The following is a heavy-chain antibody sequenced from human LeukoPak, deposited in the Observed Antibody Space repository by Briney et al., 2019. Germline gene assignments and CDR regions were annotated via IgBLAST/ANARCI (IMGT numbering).Heavy chain of an antibody. CDR1: GFTFSRYW. CDR3: ARGRFGEFLCDY. D-gene: IGHD3-10*01. Sequence: GGSLRLSCAASGFTFSRYWMNWVRQAPGQGLEWVSSISSSSSYTDYADSVKGRFTISRDNAKNSLYLQMNSLRAEDTAVYFCARGRFGEFLCDYWGQGSLVIVSS. J-gene: IGHJ4*02. V-gene: IGHV3-21*06. CDR2: ISSSSSYT.